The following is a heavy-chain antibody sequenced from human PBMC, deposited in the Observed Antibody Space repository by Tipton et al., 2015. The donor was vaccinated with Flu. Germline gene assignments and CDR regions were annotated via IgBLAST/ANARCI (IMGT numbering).Heavy chain of an antibody. V-gene: IGHV4-34*01. J-gene: IGHJ2*01. CDR3: ARGYCSGGSCSYWYFDL. D-gene: IGHD2-15*01. Sequence: TLSLTCAVYGGSFSGYYWSWIRQPPGKGLEWIGEINHSGSTNYNPSLKSRVTISVDTSKNRFSLKLSSVTAADTAVYYCARGYCSGGSCSYWYFDLWGRGTLVTVSS. CDR2: INHSGST. CDR1: GGSFSGYY.